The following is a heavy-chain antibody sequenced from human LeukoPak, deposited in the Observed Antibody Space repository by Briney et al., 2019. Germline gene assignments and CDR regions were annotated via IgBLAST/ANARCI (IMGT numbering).Heavy chain of an antibody. CDR3: AKDRDSSSSRWFDP. CDR1: GFTFSSYW. CDR2: INSDGSNT. J-gene: IGHJ5*02. V-gene: IGHV3-74*01. D-gene: IGHD6-13*01. Sequence: PGGSLRLSCAASGFTFSSYWMYWVRQAPGKGLVWVAHINSDGSNTNYADSVKGRFTISRDNAENTLYLQMNSLRAEDTAVYYCAKDRDSSSSRWFDPWGQGTLVTVSS.